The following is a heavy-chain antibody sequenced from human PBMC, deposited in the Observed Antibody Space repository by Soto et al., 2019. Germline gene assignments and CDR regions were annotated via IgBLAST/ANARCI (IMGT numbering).Heavy chain of an antibody. Sequence: GSLRLSCSASGFPFGSYAMHWVRQCPGKGLEYVSAVTSNGGSVYYADSVKGRFSISRDNFQNTLHLHMSSLKAEDTAVYYCVKGVGSTITCYNCAFDIWGQGTMVTVSS. CDR1: GFPFGSYA. D-gene: IGHD1-26*01. J-gene: IGHJ3*02. V-gene: IGHV3-64D*06. CDR2: VTSNGGSV. CDR3: VKGVGSTITCYNCAFDI.